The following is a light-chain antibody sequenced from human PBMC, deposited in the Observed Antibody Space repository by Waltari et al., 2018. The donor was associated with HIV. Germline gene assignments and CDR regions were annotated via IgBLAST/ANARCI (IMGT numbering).Light chain of an antibody. CDR2: TTG. J-gene: IGLJ3*02. CDR3: LLYMASGRV. CDR1: SGSVSSAYY. V-gene: IGLV8-61*01. Sequence: QTVVTQEPSFSVSPGGTITLTCGLSSGSVSSAYYPSWYQQTTGQPPRTLIFTTGARSSGVPDRFSGSIVGNKAALTITGAQSEDESDYYCLLYMASGRVFGGGTRLTVL.